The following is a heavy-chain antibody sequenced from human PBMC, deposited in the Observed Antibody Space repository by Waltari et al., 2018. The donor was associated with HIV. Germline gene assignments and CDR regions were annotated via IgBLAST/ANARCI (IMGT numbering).Heavy chain of an antibody. CDR2: TRNKANSYTT. CDR1: GFTFSDHY. D-gene: IGHD4-17*01. CDR3: ARVPDPSYGDYAY. J-gene: IGHJ4*02. Sequence: EVQLVESGGGLVQPGGSLRLSCAASGFTFSDHYMDWVRQAPGKGLEWVGRTRNKANSYTTEYAASVKGRFTISRDDSKNSLYLQMNSLKTEDTVVYYCARVPDPSYGDYAYWGQGTLVTVSS. V-gene: IGHV3-72*01.